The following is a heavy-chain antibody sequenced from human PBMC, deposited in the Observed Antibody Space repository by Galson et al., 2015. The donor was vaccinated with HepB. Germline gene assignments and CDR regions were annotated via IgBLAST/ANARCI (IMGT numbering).Heavy chain of an antibody. CDR2: IYPGDSDT. Sequence: QSGAEVKKPGESLKISCKGSGYSFTSYWIGWVRQMPGKGLEWMGIIYPGDSDTRYSPSFQGQVTISADKSISTAYLQWSSLKASDTAMYYCARQDYYDSSGYYPFPGQYWGQGTLVTVSS. J-gene: IGHJ4*02. V-gene: IGHV5-51*01. CDR1: GYSFTSYW. D-gene: IGHD3-22*01. CDR3: ARQDYYDSSGYYPFPGQY.